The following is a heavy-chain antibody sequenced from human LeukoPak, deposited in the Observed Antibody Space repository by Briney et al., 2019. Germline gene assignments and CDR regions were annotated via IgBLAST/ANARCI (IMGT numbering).Heavy chain of an antibody. D-gene: IGHD2-15*01. V-gene: IGHV3-33*01. CDR1: GFTFSSYG. Sequence: GRSLRLSCAASGFTFSSYGMQWVRQAPGKGLEWVAVIRYDGSNKYYADSVKGRFTISRDNSKHTLYLQMGSLRAEDMAVYYCARTFACSGGSCRDYGDSGEFDYWGQGTLVTVSS. CDR3: ARTFACSGGSCRDYGDSGEFDY. J-gene: IGHJ4*02. CDR2: IRYDGSNK.